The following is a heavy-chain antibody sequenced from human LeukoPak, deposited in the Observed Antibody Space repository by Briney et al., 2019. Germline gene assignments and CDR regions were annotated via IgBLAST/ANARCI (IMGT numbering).Heavy chain of an antibody. CDR3: AKDVGFDRSGGYYYYGMDV. Sequence: GGSLRLSCAASGFTFDDYTMHWVRQAPGKGLEWVSLISWDGGSTYYADSVKGRFTISRDNSKNSLYLQMNSLRTEDTALYYCAKDVGFDRSGGYYYYGMDVWGQGTTVTVSS. D-gene: IGHD3-10*01. V-gene: IGHV3-43*01. CDR2: ISWDGGST. CDR1: GFTFDDYT. J-gene: IGHJ6*02.